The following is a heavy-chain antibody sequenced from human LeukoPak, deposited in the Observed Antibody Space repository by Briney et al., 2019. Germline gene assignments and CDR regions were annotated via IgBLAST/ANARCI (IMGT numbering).Heavy chain of an antibody. V-gene: IGHV1-18*01. J-gene: IGHJ6*03. D-gene: IGHD6-13*01. Sequence: ASVKVSCKASGYTFTSYGISWVRQAPGQGLEWMGWISAYNGNTNYAQKLQGKVTMTTDTSTSTAYMELRSLRSDDTAVYYCARLIAAAGTLWYYYYYMDVWGKGTTVTVSS. CDR2: ISAYNGNT. CDR3: ARLIAAAGTLWYYYYYMDV. CDR1: GYTFTSYG.